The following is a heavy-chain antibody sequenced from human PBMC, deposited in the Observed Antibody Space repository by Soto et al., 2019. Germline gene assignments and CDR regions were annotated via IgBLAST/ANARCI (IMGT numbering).Heavy chain of an antibody. J-gene: IGHJ6*02. V-gene: IGHV3-30*18. D-gene: IGHD2-15*01. CDR3: AKSGGGSYYYGLDV. CDR1: GLSFSNYG. CDR2: ISYDGRNK. Sequence: QVQLVESGGGVVQPGRSLRLSCVASGLSFSNYGMHWVRQAPGKGLEWVAVISYDGRNKYYADSVKGRFTISRDNSKNTLFPQVNSLEVDDTAVYSCAKSGGGSYYYGLDVWGQGTAVTVSS.